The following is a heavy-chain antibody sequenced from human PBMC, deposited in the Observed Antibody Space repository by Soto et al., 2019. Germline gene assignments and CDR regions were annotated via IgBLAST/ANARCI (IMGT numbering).Heavy chain of an antibody. CDR1: GGFVTSGSYY. V-gene: IGHV4-34*01. Sequence: EQLQQWGAGLLKPSETLSLTCAVYGGFVTSGSYYWSWIRQPPGKGLEWIGEMSHSGGTHFNPSLKSRVTISVDTSKNQFTLKMRSVTAADTALSYCARVERGTATTVVDAFDIWGPGTMVTVSS. J-gene: IGHJ3*02. CDR3: ARVERGTATTVVDAFDI. CDR2: MSHSGGT. D-gene: IGHD1-1*01.